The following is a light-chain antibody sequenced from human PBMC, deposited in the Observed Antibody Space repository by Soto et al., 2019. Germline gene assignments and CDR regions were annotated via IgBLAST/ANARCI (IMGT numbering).Light chain of an antibody. CDR2: AVS. V-gene: IGLV2-8*01. CDR1: SSDVGAYKY. Sequence: QSALTQPPSASGSPGQSVTISCTGTSSDVGAYKYVSWYQQHPGKAPKLMIYAVSERPSGVPDRFSGSKSGNTASLTVSGLQAEDEADYYCSSYADTNNLLFSGGTKVTVL. J-gene: IGLJ2*01. CDR3: SSYADTNNLL.